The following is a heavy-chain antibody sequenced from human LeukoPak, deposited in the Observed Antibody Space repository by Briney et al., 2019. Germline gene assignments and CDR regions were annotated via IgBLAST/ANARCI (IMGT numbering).Heavy chain of an antibody. CDR3: ARGSYDYVWGSYLYYFDY. D-gene: IGHD3-16*02. V-gene: IGHV4-4*09. J-gene: IGHJ4*02. CDR2: IFFRGTT. CDR1: GGSFINHS. Sequence: SETLSLTCTVSGGSFINHSWNWIRQSPGKGLEWIGYIFFRGTTYYNPSFQSRVTISVDTSKNQFSLKLSSVTAADTAVYYCARGSYDYVWGSYLYYFDYWGQGTLVTVSS.